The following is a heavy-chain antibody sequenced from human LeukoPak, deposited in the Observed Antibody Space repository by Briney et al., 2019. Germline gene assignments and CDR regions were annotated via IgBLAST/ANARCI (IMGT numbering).Heavy chain of an antibody. J-gene: IGHJ4*02. D-gene: IGHD1-26*01. V-gene: IGHV4-39*07. CDR1: GGSISSSSYY. CDR3: ASSPMYSGSYLVGAFFDY. Sequence: PSETLSLTCTVSGGSISSSSYYWGWIRQPPGKGLEWIGSIYYSGSTYYNPSLKSRVTISVDTSKNQFSLKLSSVTAADTAVYYCASSPMYSGSYLVGAFFDYWGQGTLVTVSS. CDR2: IYYSGST.